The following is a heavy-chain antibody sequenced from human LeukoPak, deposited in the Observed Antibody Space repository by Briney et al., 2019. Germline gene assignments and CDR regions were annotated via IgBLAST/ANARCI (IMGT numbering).Heavy chain of an antibody. V-gene: IGHV3-23*01. CDR3: AKDARRTDGWYFFDY. J-gene: IGHJ4*02. CDR2: ISDSGTIT. CDR1: GFAFSNLA. D-gene: IGHD6-19*01. Sequence: PGGSLRLSCAASGFAFSNLAMGWVRQAPGKGLEWVSVISDSGTITYYADSVKGRFTISRDNSRNTLFLQMNSLRAEDTAVYYCAKDARRTDGWYFFDYWGQGTLVTVSS.